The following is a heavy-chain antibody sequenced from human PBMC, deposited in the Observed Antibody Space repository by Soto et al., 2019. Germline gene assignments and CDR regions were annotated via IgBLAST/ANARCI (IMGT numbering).Heavy chain of an antibody. V-gene: IGHV3-21*01. CDR1: GFTFSTYN. CDR2: ISSTSIYM. Sequence: EVQLVESGGGLVKPGGSLRLSCAASGFTFSTYNMNWVRQAPGKGLEWVSSISSTSIYMYYANSLKGRFTISRDNAKNSLYLQINSLRAEDTAVYYCARGWLRDPWMYWGQGTLVTVSS. J-gene: IGHJ4*02. D-gene: IGHD5-12*01. CDR3: ARGWLRDPWMY.